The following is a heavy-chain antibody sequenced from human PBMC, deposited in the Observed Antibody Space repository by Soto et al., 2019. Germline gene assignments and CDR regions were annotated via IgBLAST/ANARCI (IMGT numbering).Heavy chain of an antibody. CDR3: ARVVDSTGYNFYFDY. D-gene: IGHD3-22*01. CDR2: IYYSGST. J-gene: IGHJ4*02. CDR1: GGSINTGGYY. V-gene: IGHV4-31*02. Sequence: QVQLQESGPGLVKPAQTLSLTCTVSGGSINTGGYYWSWIRQHPGKGLEWIGYIYYSGSTYYNPSLKSRLIISKYTSKNQFSLNVSSVTAADTAVYYCARVVDSTGYNFYFDYWGQGTLVTVSS.